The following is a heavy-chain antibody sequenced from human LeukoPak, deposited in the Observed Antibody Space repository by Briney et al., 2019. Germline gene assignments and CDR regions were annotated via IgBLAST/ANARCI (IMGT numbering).Heavy chain of an antibody. V-gene: IGHV4-39*01. CDR2: IYYSGST. Sequence: SETLSLTCTVSGGSISSSSYYWGWIRQPPGKGLEWIGSIYYSGSTYYNPSLKSRVTISVDTSKDQFSLKLSSVTAADTAVYYCARHYSTLPYYFHYWGQGTLVTVSS. CDR1: GGSISSSSYY. J-gene: IGHJ4*02. CDR3: ARHYSTLPYYFHY. D-gene: IGHD2-15*01.